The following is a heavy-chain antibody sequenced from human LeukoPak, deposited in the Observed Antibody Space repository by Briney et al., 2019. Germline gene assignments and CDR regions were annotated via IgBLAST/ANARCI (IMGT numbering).Heavy chain of an antibody. J-gene: IGHJ4*02. D-gene: IGHD3-22*01. Sequence: SETLSLTCTVSGASFSSGDQYWNWIPQSPGKGLEWNGSIHPSGTLYNNPSLQSRVTMSMDTSKNQFSLNLNSVTAADTAVYFCSRGLDSRKLGYWGQGTLVTVSS. CDR1: GASFSSGDQY. CDR2: IHPSGTL. CDR3: SRGLDSRKLGY. V-gene: IGHV4-31*03.